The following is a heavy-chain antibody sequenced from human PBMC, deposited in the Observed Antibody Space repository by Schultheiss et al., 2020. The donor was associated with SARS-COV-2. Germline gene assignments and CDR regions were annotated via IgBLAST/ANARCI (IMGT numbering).Heavy chain of an antibody. V-gene: IGHV3-48*04. D-gene: IGHD3-22*01. CDR3: VKCLGGDDSGHYYAMDY. J-gene: IGHJ4*02. Sequence: GESLKISCAASGFTFSSYSMNWVRQAPGKGLEWVSYISSSSSTIYYADSVRGRFIISRDNAKNSLDLQMNSLRADDTAMYYCVKCLGGDDSGHYYAMDYWGQGTLVTVSS. CDR1: GFTFSSYS. CDR2: ISSSSSTI.